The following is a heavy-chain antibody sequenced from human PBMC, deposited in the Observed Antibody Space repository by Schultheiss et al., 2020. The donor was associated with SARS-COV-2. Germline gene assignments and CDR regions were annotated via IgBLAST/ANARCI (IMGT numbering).Heavy chain of an antibody. D-gene: IGHD6-19*01. CDR3: ARPAGLAVAGPFDY. CDR2: IYPGDSDT. CDR1: GYSFTSYW. J-gene: IGHJ4*02. Sequence: GGSLRLSCKGSGYSFTSYWIGWVRQMPGKGLEWMGIIYPGDSDTRYSPSFQGQVTISADKSISTAYLQWSSLKASDTAMYYCARPAGLAVAGPFDYWGQGTLVTVSS. V-gene: IGHV5-51*01.